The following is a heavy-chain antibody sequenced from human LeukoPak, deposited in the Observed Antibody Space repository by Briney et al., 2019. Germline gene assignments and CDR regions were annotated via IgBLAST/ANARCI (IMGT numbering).Heavy chain of an antibody. D-gene: IGHD4-17*01. CDR3: ARDSDYGDYAGAFDI. CDR1: GFTFSSYG. Sequence: PGGSLRLSCAASGFTFSSYGMNWVRQAPGKGLEWVSSISSSSSYIYYADSVKGRFTISRDNAKNSLYLQMNSLRAEDTAVYYCARDSDYGDYAGAFDIWGQGTMVTVSS. CDR2: ISSSSSYI. V-gene: IGHV3-21*01. J-gene: IGHJ3*02.